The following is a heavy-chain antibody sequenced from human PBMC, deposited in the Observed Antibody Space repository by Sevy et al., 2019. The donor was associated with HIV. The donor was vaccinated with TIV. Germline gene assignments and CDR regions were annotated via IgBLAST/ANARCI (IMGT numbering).Heavy chain of an antibody. J-gene: IGHJ4*02. Sequence: GGSLRLSCAASGFTFISYTMSWVRQAPGKGLEWVSSISAGGGSTYYADSVKGRFTISRDNSRSTVSLQMNSLRPVDTAIYYCAKEHISGYDWGQGTLVTVSS. CDR3: AKEHISGYD. D-gene: IGHD5-12*01. V-gene: IGHV3-23*01. CDR1: GFTFISYT. CDR2: ISAGGGST.